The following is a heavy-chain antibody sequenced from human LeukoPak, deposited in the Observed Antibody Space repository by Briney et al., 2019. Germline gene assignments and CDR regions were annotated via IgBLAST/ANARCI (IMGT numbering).Heavy chain of an antibody. CDR1: GYSFSNDW. D-gene: IGHD2-15*01. J-gene: IGHJ4*02. CDR2: IYPGDSDT. Sequence: HGESLKISCMGSGYSFSNDWIGWVRQMPGKGLEWMGIIYPGDSDTRYSPSFQGQVTISADKSISTAYLQWSSLGASDTAMYYCARRGCNGGSCYAYWGQGTLVTVSS. V-gene: IGHV5-51*01. CDR3: ARRGCNGGSCYAY.